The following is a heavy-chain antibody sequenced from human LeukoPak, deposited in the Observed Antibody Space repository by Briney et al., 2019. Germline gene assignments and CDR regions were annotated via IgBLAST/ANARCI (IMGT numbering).Heavy chain of an antibody. CDR3: ARATSWWFDP. Sequence: SETLSLTCTVSGGSISSYYWSWIRQPPGKGLEWIGYIYYSGSTNYNPSLKSRVTISVDTSKNQFSLKPSSVTAADTAVYYCARATSWWFDPWGQGTLVTVSS. CDR2: IYYSGST. CDR1: GGSISSYY. J-gene: IGHJ5*02. V-gene: IGHV4-59*01.